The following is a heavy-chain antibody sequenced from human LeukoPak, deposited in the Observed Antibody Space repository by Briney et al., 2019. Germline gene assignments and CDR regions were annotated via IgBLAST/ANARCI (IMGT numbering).Heavy chain of an antibody. CDR3: ARDTRPRRITMVRGVFDP. CDR2: IWYDGSNK. J-gene: IGHJ5*02. D-gene: IGHD3-10*01. V-gene: IGHV3-33*01. Sequence: GRSLRLSCAASGFTFSSYGMHWVRQAPGKGLEWVAVIWYDGSNKYYADSAKGRFTISRDNSKNTLYLQMNSLRAEDTAVYYCARDTRPRRITMVRGVFDPWGQGTLVTVSS. CDR1: GFTFSSYG.